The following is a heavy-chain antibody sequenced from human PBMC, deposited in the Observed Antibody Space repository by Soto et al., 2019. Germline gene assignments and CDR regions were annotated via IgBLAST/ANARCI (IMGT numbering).Heavy chain of an antibody. J-gene: IGHJ5*02. V-gene: IGHV1-69*01. Sequence: QVQLVQSGAEVKKPGSSVKVSCKASGGTFSSYAISWVRQAPGQGLEWMGGIIPIFGTANYAQKFQGRVTITADEYTSTAYMGLSSLRSEDTAEYYCGREEGGSGSVWSDPWGQGTLVTVSS. CDR2: IIPIFGTA. D-gene: IGHD3-10*01. CDR1: GGTFSSYA. CDR3: GREEGGSGSVWSDP.